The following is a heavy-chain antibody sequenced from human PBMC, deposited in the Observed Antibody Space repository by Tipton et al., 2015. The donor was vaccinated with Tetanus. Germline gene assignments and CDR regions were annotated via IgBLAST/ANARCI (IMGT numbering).Heavy chain of an antibody. CDR1: GFTVSSNY. CDR2: IYSGGST. V-gene: IGHV3-53*01. Sequence: SLRLSCAASGFTVSSNYMSWVRQAPGQGLEWVSVIYSGGSTYYADSVKGRFTISRDNSMNTLYLQMNSLRAEDTAVYYCARWLQLRGFDYWGQGTLVAVSS. J-gene: IGHJ4*02. CDR3: ARWLQLRGFDY. D-gene: IGHD5-24*01.